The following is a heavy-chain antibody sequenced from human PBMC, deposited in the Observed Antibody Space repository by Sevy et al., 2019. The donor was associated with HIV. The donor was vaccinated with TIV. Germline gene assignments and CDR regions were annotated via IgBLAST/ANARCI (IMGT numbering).Heavy chain of an antibody. V-gene: IGHV2-5*02. CDR1: GFSLSTSGVG. CDR3: AHSLYGDYIGGYFDY. CDR2: ISWDDNK. D-gene: IGHD4-17*01. J-gene: IGHJ4*02. Sequence: SGPTLVKPTQTLTLTCTFCGFSLSTSGVGVGWIRQPPGKALELLALISWDDNKRYSPSLRSRLTITKDTSKNQVVLTMTNMDPVDTATYYCAHSLYGDYIGGYFDYWGQGTLVTVSS.